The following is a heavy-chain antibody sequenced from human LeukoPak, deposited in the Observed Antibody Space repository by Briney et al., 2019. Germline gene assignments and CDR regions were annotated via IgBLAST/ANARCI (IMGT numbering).Heavy chain of an antibody. CDR2: ISSSSSYI. Sequence: GGSLRLSCAASGFTFSSFSMNWVRQAPGKGLEWVSSISSSSSYIYYADSVKGRFTISRDNAKNSLYLRMNSLRAEDTAVYYCARIQADDYIWGNFKYWGQGTLVTVSS. CDR1: GFTFSSFS. CDR3: ARIQADDYIWGNFKY. J-gene: IGHJ4*02. V-gene: IGHV3-21*04. D-gene: IGHD3-16*01.